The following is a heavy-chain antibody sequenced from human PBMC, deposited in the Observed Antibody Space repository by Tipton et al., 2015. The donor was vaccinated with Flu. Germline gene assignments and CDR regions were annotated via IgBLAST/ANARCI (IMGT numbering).Heavy chain of an antibody. Sequence: SLRLSCAASGFTFSSYAMSWVRQAPRKGLEWVSVISSSGTTTYYADSVKGRFTISRDNSKNTLYLQMNSLRAQDSAVYYCAKGYCFVSGSYFSWLDSWGQGALVAVSS. J-gene: IGHJ4*02. D-gene: IGHD3-10*01. CDR2: ISSSGTTT. CDR3: AKGYCFVSGSYFSWLDS. CDR1: GFTFSSYA. V-gene: IGHV3-23*01.